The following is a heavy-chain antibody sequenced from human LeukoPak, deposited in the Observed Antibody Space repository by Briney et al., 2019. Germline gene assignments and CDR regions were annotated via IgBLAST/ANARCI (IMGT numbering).Heavy chain of an antibody. CDR1: GFTFSSYS. CDR2: ISSSTSYI. Sequence: SGGSLRLSCAASGFTFSSYSMNWVRQAPGKGLEWVSFISSSTSYISYADSVKGRFTISRDNAKSSLWLQMNSLRAEDTAVYYCARATNGRFDIWGQGTMVTVSS. D-gene: IGHD2-8*01. J-gene: IGHJ3*02. CDR3: ARATNGRFDI. V-gene: IGHV3-21*01.